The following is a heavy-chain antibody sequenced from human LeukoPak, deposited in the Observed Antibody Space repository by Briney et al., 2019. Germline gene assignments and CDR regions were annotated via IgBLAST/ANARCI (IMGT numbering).Heavy chain of an antibody. V-gene: IGHV4-39*01. CDR1: GGSISSSSYY. Sequence: SETLSLTCTVSGGSISSSSYYWGWIRQPPGKGLEWIGNIYYTGSTYYNPSLKSRVTISVDTSKNQFSLKLSSVTAADTAVYYCATGLSITWGQGTLVTVSS. CDR3: ATGLSIT. CDR2: IYYTGST. J-gene: IGHJ5*02. D-gene: IGHD1-1*01.